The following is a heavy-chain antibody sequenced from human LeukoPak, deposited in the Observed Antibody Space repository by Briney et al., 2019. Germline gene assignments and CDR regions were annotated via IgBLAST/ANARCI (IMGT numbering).Heavy chain of an antibody. CDR2: IYYSGST. CDR3: ARDYYDSSGARYFDL. Sequence: SETLSLTCTVSGGSISSYYWSWIRQPPGKGLEWIGYIYYSGSTNYNPSLKSRVTISVDTSKNQFSLKLSSVTAADTAVYYCARDYYDSSGARYFDLWGRGTLVTVSS. CDR1: GGSISSYY. V-gene: IGHV4-59*01. J-gene: IGHJ2*01. D-gene: IGHD3-22*01.